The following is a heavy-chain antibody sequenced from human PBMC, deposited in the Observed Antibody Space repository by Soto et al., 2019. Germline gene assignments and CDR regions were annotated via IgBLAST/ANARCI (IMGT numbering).Heavy chain of an antibody. Sequence: QVHLEQSGPEVKKPGASVKVSCKASGYTFTSYGISWVRLAPGQGLEWMGWINIYGGGTNYAQKYTDRVTMXXXTXSNTVYLEMRSLTSDDTAIYYCARALYYYDNSGLAFWGQGTLVTVSS. CDR2: INIYGGGT. CDR1: GYTFTSYG. D-gene: IGHD3-22*01. CDR3: ARALYYYDNSGLAF. J-gene: IGHJ4*02. V-gene: IGHV1-18*01.